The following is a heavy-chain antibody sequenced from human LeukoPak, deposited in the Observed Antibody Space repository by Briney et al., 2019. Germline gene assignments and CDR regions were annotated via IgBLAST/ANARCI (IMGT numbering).Heavy chain of an antibody. CDR3: ASSNTVPYYFDY. D-gene: IGHD4-17*01. Sequence: SQTLSLTCTVYGGSISSGDYYWSWIRQHPGKGLEWIGYIYYSGSTYYNPSLKSRVTISVDTSKNQFSLKLSSVTAADTAVYYCASSNTVPYYFDYWGQGTLVTVSS. J-gene: IGHJ4*02. CDR1: GGSISSGDYY. V-gene: IGHV4-31*03. CDR2: IYYSGST.